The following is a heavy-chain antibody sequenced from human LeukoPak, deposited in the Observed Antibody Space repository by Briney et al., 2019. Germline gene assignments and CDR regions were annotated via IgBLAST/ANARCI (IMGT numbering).Heavy chain of an antibody. CDR3: ARVVLLRFGETQQYYFDY. V-gene: IGHV4-39*01. CDR2: MYYSGST. J-gene: IGHJ4*02. CDR1: GHSISSSRYY. D-gene: IGHD3-10*01. Sequence: PSETLSLTCTVSGHSISSSRYYWGWIRQPPGKGREWLGSMYYSGSTYYNPSLKSRVTISGDTAKNQFSLKLSSVTAADTAVYYCARVVLLRFGETQQYYFDYWGQGTLVTVSS.